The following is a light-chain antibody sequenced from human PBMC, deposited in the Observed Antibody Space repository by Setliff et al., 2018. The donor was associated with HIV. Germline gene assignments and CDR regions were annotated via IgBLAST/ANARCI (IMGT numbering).Light chain of an antibody. CDR3: QQYDNWPPT. J-gene: IGKJ1*01. CDR2: AAS. CDR1: RSVSSN. Sequence: EIVMTQSPATLSVSPGERATLSCRASRSVSSNLAWYQQKPGQAPRLLIYAASTRATGIPARFSGSGSGTEFTLTISSLQSEDFAVYYCQQYDNWPPTFGQGTKV. V-gene: IGKV3D-15*01.